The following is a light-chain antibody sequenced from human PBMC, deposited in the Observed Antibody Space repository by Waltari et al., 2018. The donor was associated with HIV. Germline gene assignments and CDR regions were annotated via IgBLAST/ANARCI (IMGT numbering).Light chain of an antibody. CDR2: GAS. V-gene: IGKV3-20*01. J-gene: IGKJ3*01. CDR3: QQYGPVFT. CDR1: QRVANNY. Sequence: ETVLTQSPGTLSLSAGERATLSCRASQRVANNYLAWYQQKPGQAPRLLIYGASNRATGVPDRFTGSGSGTDFTLTINRLEPEDFAVYYCQQYGPVFTFGPGTKVDVK.